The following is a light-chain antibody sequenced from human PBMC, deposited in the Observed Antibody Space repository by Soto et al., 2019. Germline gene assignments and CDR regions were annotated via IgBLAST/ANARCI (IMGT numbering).Light chain of an antibody. Sequence: DIQMTQSASSLPASVGDTVTISCQASQDISKYLNWFQQKPGKAPKLLIYDVFNVETGVPSRFSGRGSGTDFTLIISNLQPEDFATYCSQQYDQLPITFGGGTKVDI. CDR2: DVF. CDR3: QQYDQLPIT. V-gene: IGKV1-33*01. CDR1: QDISKY. J-gene: IGKJ4*01.